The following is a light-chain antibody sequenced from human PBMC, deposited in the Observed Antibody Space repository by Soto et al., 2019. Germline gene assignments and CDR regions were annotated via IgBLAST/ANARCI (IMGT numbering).Light chain of an antibody. CDR3: MQSLQTPWT. CDR1: QSLQHSNGYNY. V-gene: IGKV2-28*01. CDR2: WGS. Sequence: DIVMTQSPLSLPVTPGEPASISCRSSQSLQHSNGYNYLDWYLQKPGQSPQLLIYWGSHRASGVPDRVSGSASGTDFTLKITRVEAADVGVYYCMQSLQTPWTFGQGTKVDIK. J-gene: IGKJ1*01.